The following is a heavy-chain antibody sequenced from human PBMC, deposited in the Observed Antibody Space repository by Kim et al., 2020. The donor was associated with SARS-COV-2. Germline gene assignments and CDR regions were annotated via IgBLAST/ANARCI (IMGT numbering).Heavy chain of an antibody. V-gene: IGHV3-33*06. CDR2: IWYDGSNK. Sequence: GGSLRLSCAASGFTFSSYAMHWVRQAPGKGLEWVAVIWYDGSNKYYADSVKGRFTISRDNSKNTLYLQMNSLRAEDTAVYYCAKEINLGSSWYLGHWGQGTLVTVSS. D-gene: IGHD6-13*01. J-gene: IGHJ4*02. CDR1: GFTFSSYA. CDR3: AKEINLGSSWYLGH.